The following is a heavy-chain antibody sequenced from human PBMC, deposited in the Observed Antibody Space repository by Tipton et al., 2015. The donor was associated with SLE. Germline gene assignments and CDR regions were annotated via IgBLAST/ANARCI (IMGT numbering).Heavy chain of an antibody. V-gene: IGHV4-39*07. CDR3: ARFRYCALLYYFDY. CDR1: GGSISSSSYY. D-gene: IGHD3-3*01. J-gene: IGHJ4*02. Sequence: TLSLTCTVSGGSISSSSYYWGWIRQPPGKGLEWIGSIYYSGSTYYNPSLKSRVTISVDTSKNQFSLKLSSVTAADTAVYYCARFRYCALLYYFDYWGQGTLVTVSS. CDR2: IYYSGST.